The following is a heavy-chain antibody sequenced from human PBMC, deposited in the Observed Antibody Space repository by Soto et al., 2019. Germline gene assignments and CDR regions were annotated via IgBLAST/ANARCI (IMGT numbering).Heavy chain of an antibody. Sequence: SETLSLTCTVSDGSISSSSYFWAWIRQPPGKGLEWIATIYYSGSTYYNPSLKSRVTMSVDTSKNQFSLKLSSVTAADTAVYYCARLGAYYQSLDPWGPGTLVTVSS. CDR3: ARLGAYYQSLDP. CDR1: DGSISSSSYF. J-gene: IGHJ5*02. V-gene: IGHV4-39*01. CDR2: IYYSGST. D-gene: IGHD2-21*01.